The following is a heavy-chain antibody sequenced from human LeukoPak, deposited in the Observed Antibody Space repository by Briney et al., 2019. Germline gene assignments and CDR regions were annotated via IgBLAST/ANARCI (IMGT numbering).Heavy chain of an antibody. CDR2: INPNSGGT. J-gene: IGHJ6*02. V-gene: IGHV1-2*04. D-gene: IGHD3-9*01. CDR1: GYTFTSYD. Sequence: ASVKVSCKASGYTFTSYDINWVRQATGQGLEWMGWINPNSGGTNYAQKFQGWVTMTRDTSISTAYMELSRLRSDDTAVYYCARASLRYFDWSDYYGMDVWGQGTTVTVSS. CDR3: ARASLRYFDWSDYYGMDV.